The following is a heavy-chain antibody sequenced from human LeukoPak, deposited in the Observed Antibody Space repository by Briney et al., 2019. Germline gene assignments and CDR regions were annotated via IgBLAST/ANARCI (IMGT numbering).Heavy chain of an antibody. CDR3: ARDMFGGWPD. D-gene: IGHD6-19*01. Sequence: SETLSLTCAVYGGSFSGYYWSWLRQPPGKGLEWSGEINHSGSTNYNPSLKSRVTISVDTSKNQFSLKLSSVTAADTAVYYCARDMFGGWPDWGQGTLVTVSS. J-gene: IGHJ4*02. V-gene: IGHV4-34*01. CDR1: GGSFSGYY. CDR2: INHSGST.